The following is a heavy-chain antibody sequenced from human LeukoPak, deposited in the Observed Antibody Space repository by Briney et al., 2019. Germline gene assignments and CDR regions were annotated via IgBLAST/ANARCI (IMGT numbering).Heavy chain of an antibody. D-gene: IGHD3-10*01. CDR1: GGSINNYY. Sequence: PSETLSLTCTVSGGSINNYYWSWIRQPPGKGLEWIGNIYYSGSTNYNPSLKSRVTISVDTSKNQFSLKLTAVTAADTAVYYCARERSMVRGMGWFDPWGQGTLVTVSS. V-gene: IGHV4-59*01. CDR3: ARERSMVRGMGWFDP. CDR2: IYYSGST. J-gene: IGHJ5*02.